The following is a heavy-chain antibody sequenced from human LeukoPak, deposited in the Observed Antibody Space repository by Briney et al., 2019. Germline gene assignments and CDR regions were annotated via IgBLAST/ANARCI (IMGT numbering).Heavy chain of an antibody. CDR3: AKEGGQLVGNWFDP. CDR1: GXTFSSYG. D-gene: IGHD6-6*01. V-gene: IGHV3-30*18. CDR2: ISYDGSNK. Sequence: SGXTFSSYGRHWVRQAPGKGLEXVAFISYDGSNKYYADSVKGGFTISRDNSKNTLYLQMNSLRAEDTAVYYCAKEGGQLVGNWFDPWGQGTLVTVSS. J-gene: IGHJ5*02.